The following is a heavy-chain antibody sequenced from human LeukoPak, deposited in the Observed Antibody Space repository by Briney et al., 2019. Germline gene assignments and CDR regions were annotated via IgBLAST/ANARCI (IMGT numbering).Heavy chain of an antibody. CDR2: INPSGGST. CDR1: GGTFSSYA. Sequence: ASVKVSCKASGGTFSSYAISWVRQAPGQGLEWMGIINPSGGSTSYAQKFQGRVTMTRDTSTSTVYMELSSLRSEDTAVYYCARDPNPSYYYYSMDVWGQGTTVTVSS. V-gene: IGHV1-46*01. J-gene: IGHJ6*02. CDR3: ARDPNPSYYYYSMDV.